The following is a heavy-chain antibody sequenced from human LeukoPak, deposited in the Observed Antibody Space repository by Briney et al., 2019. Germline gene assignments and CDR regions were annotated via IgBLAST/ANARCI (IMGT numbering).Heavy chain of an antibody. V-gene: IGHV1-46*01. J-gene: IGHJ3*02. CDR1: GYTFTSYY. CDR3: ARGSTVTTKLGAFDI. D-gene: IGHD4-17*01. Sequence: ASVKVSCKASGYTFTSYYMHWARQAPGQGLEWMGIINPSGGSTSYAQKFQGRVTMTRDTSTSTVYMELSSLRSEDTAVYYCARGSTVTTKLGAFDIWGQGTMVTVSS. CDR2: INPSGGST.